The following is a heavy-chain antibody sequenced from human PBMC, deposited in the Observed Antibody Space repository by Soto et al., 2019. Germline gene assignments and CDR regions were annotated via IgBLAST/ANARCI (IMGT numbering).Heavy chain of an antibody. J-gene: IGHJ5*02. CDR2: IYSSGTT. D-gene: IGHD3-3*01. V-gene: IGHV4-4*07. Sequence: VQLQESGPGLVRASETLSLTCTVSGGSLSGYYWTWIRQPAGKGLEWIGRIYSSGTTKYNPALKSRVTMSLDTSKNQFSLSLSSVTATDTAMYYCARGQRFSDWFDPWGPGTLVTVSS. CDR3: ARGQRFSDWFDP. CDR1: GGSLSGYY.